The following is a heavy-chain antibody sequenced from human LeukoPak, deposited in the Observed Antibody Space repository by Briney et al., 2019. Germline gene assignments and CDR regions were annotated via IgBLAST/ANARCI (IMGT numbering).Heavy chain of an antibody. CDR3: ARDWSYYDFWSGYMENWFDP. CDR1: GFTFSSYW. CDR2: INSDGSST. V-gene: IGHV3-74*01. J-gene: IGHJ5*02. Sequence: GGSLRLSCAASGFTFSSYWMHWVRQVPGKGLVWVSRINSDGSSTSYADSVKGRFSISRDNAKNTLYLQMNSLRAEDTAVYYCARDWSYYDFWSGYMENWFDPWGQGTLVTVSS. D-gene: IGHD3-3*01.